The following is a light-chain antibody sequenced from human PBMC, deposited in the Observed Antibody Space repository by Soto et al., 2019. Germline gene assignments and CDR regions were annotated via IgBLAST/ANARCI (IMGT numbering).Light chain of an antibody. CDR2: GAS. V-gene: IGKV3-20*01. CDR1: QSVSSK. Sequence: ELVLTQSPGPLSLSPGARSTISCRASQSVSSKLAWYQQKPGQAPRLLIYGASTRATGIPARFSSSGSGTDFTLTISRLDPEDFAVYSCQQYGSSPTTFGQGTRLEIK. J-gene: IGKJ5*01. CDR3: QQYGSSPTT.